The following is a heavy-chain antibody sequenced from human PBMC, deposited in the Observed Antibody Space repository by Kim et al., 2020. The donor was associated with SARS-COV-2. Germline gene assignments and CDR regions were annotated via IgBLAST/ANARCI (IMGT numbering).Heavy chain of an antibody. V-gene: IGHV4-34*01. CDR1: GGSFSGYY. J-gene: IGHJ5*02. Sequence: SETLSLTCAVYGGSFSGYYWSWIRQPPGKGLEWIGEINHSGSTNYNPSLKSRVTISVDTSKNQFSLKLSSVTAADTAVYYCARLLKNSSSSTTTHNWIDP. CDR3: ARLLKNSSSSTTTHNWIDP. CDR2: INHSGST. D-gene: IGHD6-6*01.